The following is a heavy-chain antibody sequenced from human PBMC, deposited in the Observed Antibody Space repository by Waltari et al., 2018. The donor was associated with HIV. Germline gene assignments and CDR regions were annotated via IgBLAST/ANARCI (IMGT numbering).Heavy chain of an antibody. CDR3: ARLNYDILAGPGG. CDR2: NNSDGSST. D-gene: IGHD3-9*01. Sequence: EVQLVESGGGLVQPGGSLRLSCAASGFTFSSYWMHWVRQAPGKGLVWVQRNNSDGSSTSHADSVKGRFTISRDNAKNTLYLQMNSLRAEDTAVYYCARLNYDILAGPGGWGQGTLVTVSS. CDR1: GFTFSSYW. V-gene: IGHV3-74*01. J-gene: IGHJ4*02.